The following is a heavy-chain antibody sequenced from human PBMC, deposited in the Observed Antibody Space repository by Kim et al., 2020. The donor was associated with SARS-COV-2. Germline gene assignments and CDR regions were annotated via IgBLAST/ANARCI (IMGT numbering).Heavy chain of an antibody. D-gene: IGHD3-10*01. CDR2: ISGSGGST. CDR3: AKVSAYELLWFGELLSLYFDY. CDR1: GFTFSSYA. J-gene: IGHJ4*02. V-gene: IGHV3-23*01. Sequence: GGSLRLSCAASGFTFSSYAMSWVRQAPGKGLEWVSAISGSGGSTYYADSVKGRFTISRDNSKNTLYLQMNSLRAEDTAVYYCAKVSAYELLWFGELLSLYFDYWVQGTLVTVSS.